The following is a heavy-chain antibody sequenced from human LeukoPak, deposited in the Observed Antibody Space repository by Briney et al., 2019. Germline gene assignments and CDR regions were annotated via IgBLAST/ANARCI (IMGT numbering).Heavy chain of an antibody. CDR3: ARSRDYGSGTDY. Sequence: GASVKVSCKASGGTFSSYAISWVRQAPGQGLEWMGRIIPIFGIANYAQKSQGRVTITADKSTSTAYMELSSLRSEDTAVYYCARSRDYGSGTDYWGQGTLVTVSS. CDR1: GGTFSSYA. CDR2: IIPIFGIA. J-gene: IGHJ4*02. V-gene: IGHV1-69*04. D-gene: IGHD3-10*01.